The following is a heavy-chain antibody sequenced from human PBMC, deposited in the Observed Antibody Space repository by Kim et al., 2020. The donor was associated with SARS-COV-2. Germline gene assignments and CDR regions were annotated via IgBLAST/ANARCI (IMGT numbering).Heavy chain of an antibody. J-gene: IGHJ4*01. CDR3: ARDGSRSGDYYFDL. D-gene: IGHD2-15*01. V-gene: IGHV3-72*01. Sequence: GGSLRLSCAASGFTFSDHYMDWFRQAPGKGLEWVCRIRNKANSYITEYAASVKGRFTIARDDSKSSLYLQMSSLQTEDTAVYHCARDGSRSGDYYFDLWG. CDR2: IRNKANSYIT. CDR1: GFTFSDHY.